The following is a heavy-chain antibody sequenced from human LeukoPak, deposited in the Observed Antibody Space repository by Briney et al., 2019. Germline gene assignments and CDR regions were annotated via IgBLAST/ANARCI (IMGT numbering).Heavy chain of an antibody. CDR2: ISTSSTI. CDR1: GFTFSSYS. CDR3: ARDSRYYDFWSGYLDN. J-gene: IGHJ4*02. D-gene: IGHD3-3*01. V-gene: IGHV3-48*01. Sequence: GGSLRLSCAASGFTFSSYSMNWVRQAPGKGLEWVSYISTSSTIYYADSVKGRFTISRDNAKNSLYLQMNSLRAEDTAVYYCARDSRYYDFWSGYLDNWGQGTLVTVSS.